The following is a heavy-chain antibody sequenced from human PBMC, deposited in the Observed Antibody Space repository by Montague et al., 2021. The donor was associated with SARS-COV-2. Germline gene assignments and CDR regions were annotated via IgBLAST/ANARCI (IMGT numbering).Heavy chain of an antibody. CDR2: MYYSGST. CDR1: GCSISSGYY. CDR3: ARDDIVLQGVTKGMDV. J-gene: IGHJ6*02. D-gene: IGHD3-10*01. V-gene: IGHV4-38-2*02. Sequence: SETLSLTCSVSGCSISSGYYWGWIRQPPGKGLEWIGNMYYSGSTYYNPSLKSRVTISIDTSKNQFSLKLSSVTAADTAVYYCARDDIVLQGVTKGMDVWGQGTTVTVSS.